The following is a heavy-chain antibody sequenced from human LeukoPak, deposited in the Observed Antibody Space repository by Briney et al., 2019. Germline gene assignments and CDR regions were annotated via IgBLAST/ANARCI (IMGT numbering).Heavy chain of an antibody. CDR1: GYSFTSYW. D-gene: IGHD3-22*01. Sequence: GESLKISCKGSGYSFTSYWIGWVRQMPGKGLEWMGIIYPGDSDTRYSPSFQGQVTISADKSISTAYLQWSSLKASDTAMYYCARWGTYYYDSSGYGRAFDIWGQGTMVTVSS. CDR2: IYPGDSDT. CDR3: ARWGTYYYDSSGYGRAFDI. J-gene: IGHJ3*02. V-gene: IGHV5-51*01.